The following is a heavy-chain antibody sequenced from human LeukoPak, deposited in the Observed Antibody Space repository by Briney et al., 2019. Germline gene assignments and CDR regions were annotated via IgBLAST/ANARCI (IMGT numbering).Heavy chain of an antibody. J-gene: IGHJ4*02. CDR3: AGEILAYCGGDCYSAPFDY. D-gene: IGHD2-21*02. Sequence: PSETLSLTCTVSGGSISSYYWSWIRQPPGKGLEWIGYIYYSGNTYYNPSLKSRVTISVDTSKSQFSLKLTSVTAADTAVYYCAGEILAYCGGDCYSAPFDYWGQGTLVTASS. CDR2: IYYSGNT. V-gene: IGHV4-59*06. CDR1: GGSISSYY.